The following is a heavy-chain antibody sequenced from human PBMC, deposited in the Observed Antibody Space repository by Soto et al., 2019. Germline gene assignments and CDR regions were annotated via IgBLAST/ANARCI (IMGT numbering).Heavy chain of an antibody. CDR1: GFTFSNYG. Sequence: QVQLVESGGGVVQPGRSLRLSCAASGFTFSNYGMHWVRQAPGKGLEWLAVILNDGGDQNYGDSVKGRSTISRDNSKNTLYLQINSLRVEDTAVYYCARDDDRPDNGLEMWGQGTMVTVSS. V-gene: IGHV3-30*19. D-gene: IGHD2-8*01. CDR2: ILNDGGDQ. J-gene: IGHJ3*02. CDR3: ARDDDRPDNGLEM.